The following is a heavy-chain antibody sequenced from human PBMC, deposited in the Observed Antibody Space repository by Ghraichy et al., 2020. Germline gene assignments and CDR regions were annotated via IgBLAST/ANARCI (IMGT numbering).Heavy chain of an antibody. Sequence: SETLSLTCAVYGGSFSGYYWSWIRQPPGKGLEWIGEINHSGSTNYNPSLKSRVTISVDTSKNQFSLKLSSVTAADTAVYYCASWGSYRSSWYRDYWGQGTLVTVSS. J-gene: IGHJ4*02. D-gene: IGHD6-13*01. CDR2: INHSGST. V-gene: IGHV4-34*01. CDR3: ASWGSYRSSWYRDY. CDR1: GGSFSGYY.